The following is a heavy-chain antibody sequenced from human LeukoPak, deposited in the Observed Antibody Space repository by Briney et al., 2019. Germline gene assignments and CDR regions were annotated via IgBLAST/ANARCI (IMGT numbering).Heavy chain of an antibody. CDR2: IKHDGSEK. Sequence: PGGSLRLSCSASGFTFSGYWMTWVRQASGKGLEWVASIKHDGSEKYYVDSVKGRFTISRDNAKNSLHLQMNSLRAEDTAVYYCVRLSSGYYGLIDHWGQGTLVTVSS. V-gene: IGHV3-7*01. J-gene: IGHJ4*02. CDR1: GFTFSGYW. CDR3: VRLSSGYYGLIDH. D-gene: IGHD3-22*01.